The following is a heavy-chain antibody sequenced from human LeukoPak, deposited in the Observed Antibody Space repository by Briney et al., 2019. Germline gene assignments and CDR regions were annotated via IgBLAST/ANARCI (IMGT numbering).Heavy chain of an antibody. J-gene: IGHJ3*02. CDR1: GGSISSSNW. CDR3: ARAMVRRAFDI. CDR2: IYHSGST. Sequence: PSETLSLTCAVSGGSISSSNWWSWVRQPPGKGLEWIGEIYHSGSTNYNPSLKSRVTLSVDKSKNQFSLKLSSVTAADTAVYYCARAMVRRAFDIWGQGTMVTVSS. D-gene: IGHD3-10*01. V-gene: IGHV4-4*02.